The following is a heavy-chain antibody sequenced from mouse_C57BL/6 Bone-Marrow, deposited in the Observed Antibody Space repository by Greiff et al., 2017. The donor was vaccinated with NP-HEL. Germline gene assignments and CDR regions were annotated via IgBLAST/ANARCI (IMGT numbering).Heavy chain of an antibody. D-gene: IGHD3-3*01. Sequence: VQLQQPGAELVRPGSSVKLSCKASGYTFTSYWMDWVKQRPGQGLEWIGNIYPSDSETHYNQKFKDKATLTVDKSSSTAYMQLSSLTSEDSAVYYRARGGTGALPFDYWGQGTTLTVSS. CDR3: ARGGTGALPFDY. CDR1: GYTFTSYW. CDR2: IYPSDSET. V-gene: IGHV1-61*01. J-gene: IGHJ2*01.